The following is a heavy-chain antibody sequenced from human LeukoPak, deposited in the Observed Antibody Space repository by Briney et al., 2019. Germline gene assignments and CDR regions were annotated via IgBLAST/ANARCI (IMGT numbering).Heavy chain of an antibody. V-gene: IGHV1-8*01. CDR2: MNPNSGNT. J-gene: IGHJ4*02. Sequence: ASVKVSCKASGYTFTSYDINWVRQATGQGLEWMGWMNPNSGNTGYAQKCQGRVTMTRNNSISTAYMELSSLRSEDTAVYYCARGTRDGYNYYFDYWGQGTLVTVSS. CDR3: ARGTRDGYNYYFDY. CDR1: GYTFTSYD. D-gene: IGHD5-24*01.